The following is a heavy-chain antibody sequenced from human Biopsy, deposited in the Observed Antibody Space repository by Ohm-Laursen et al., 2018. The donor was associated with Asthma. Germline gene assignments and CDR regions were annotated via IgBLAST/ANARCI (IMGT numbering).Heavy chain of an antibody. CDR1: GFTFSSFG. J-gene: IGHJ6*02. CDR3: ARVDGVVEAATRLGGMDV. D-gene: IGHD2-15*01. Sequence: SPRLSCSASGFTFSSFGMHWVRQTPAKGLGWVAVISFDGSNKYYADSVKGRFTISRDNSKNTLYLQMTSLSAEDSAVYYCARVDGVVEAATRLGGMDVWGQGTTVTVSS. CDR2: ISFDGSNK. V-gene: IGHV3-30*03.